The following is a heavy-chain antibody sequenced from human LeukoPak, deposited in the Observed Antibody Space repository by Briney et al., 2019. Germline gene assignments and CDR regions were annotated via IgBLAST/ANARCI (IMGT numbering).Heavy chain of an antibody. J-gene: IGHJ3*02. CDR1: GFSLNTSGMG. CDR2: IDWDDDK. V-gene: IGHV2-70*11. D-gene: IGHD1-26*01. CDR3: ARMKYSGSYPPHAFDI. Sequence: ESGPALVKPTQTLTLTCTFSGFSLNTSGMGVSWIRQPPGKALEWLARIDWDDDKYYSTSLKTRLTISKDTSKNQVVLTMTNMDPVDTATYYCARMKYSGSYPPHAFDIWGQGTMVTASS.